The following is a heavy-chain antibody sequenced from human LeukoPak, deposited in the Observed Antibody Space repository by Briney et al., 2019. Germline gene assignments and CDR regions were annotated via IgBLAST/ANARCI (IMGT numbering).Heavy chain of an antibody. Sequence: SETLSLTCTVSGGSISSYYWSWIRQPPGKGPEWIGYIYYSGSTNYNPSLKSRVTISVDTSKNQFSLKLSSVTAADTAVYYCARSQYSSGWYGFDYYYYGMDVWGQGTTVTVSS. CDR3: ARSQYSSGWYGFDYYYYGMDV. J-gene: IGHJ6*02. D-gene: IGHD6-19*01. CDR2: IYYSGST. V-gene: IGHV4-59*08. CDR1: GGSISSYY.